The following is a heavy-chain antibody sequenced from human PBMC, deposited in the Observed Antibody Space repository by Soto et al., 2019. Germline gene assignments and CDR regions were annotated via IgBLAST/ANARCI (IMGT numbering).Heavy chain of an antibody. V-gene: IGHV3-74*03. CDR1: GFTFSNYW. CDR2: VNFDGRTT. Sequence: EEHLVESGGGLVQPGGSLRVSCAASGFTFSNYWMHWVRQVPGKGLGWVSRVNFDGRTTKYADSVKGRCTNSRDNAKNTVLLPMNRLKAEDTAVYSCGRGIQTYYRVDVWGQGTTVTVSS. CDR3: GRGIQTYYRVDV. D-gene: IGHD3-10*01. J-gene: IGHJ6*02.